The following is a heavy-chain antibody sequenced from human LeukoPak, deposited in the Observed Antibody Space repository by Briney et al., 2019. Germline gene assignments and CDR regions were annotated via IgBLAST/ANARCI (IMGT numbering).Heavy chain of an antibody. J-gene: IGHJ5*02. CDR1: GFTFSSYW. Sequence: GGSLRLSCAASGFTFSSYWMHWVRQAPGKGLVWVSRINSDGSSTNYADSVKGRFTISRDNAKNTLYLQMNSLRAEDTAVYYCARDVVPAATYNWFDPWGQGTLGTVS. CDR2: INSDGSST. V-gene: IGHV3-74*01. CDR3: ARDVVPAATYNWFDP. D-gene: IGHD2-2*01.